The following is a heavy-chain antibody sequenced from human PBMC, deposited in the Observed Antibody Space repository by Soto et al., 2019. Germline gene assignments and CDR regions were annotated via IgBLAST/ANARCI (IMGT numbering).Heavy chain of an antibody. CDR3: ARLRDSSGWYGDAFES. J-gene: IGHJ3*02. D-gene: IGHD6-19*01. CDR1: GYSFTSYW. CDR2: IYPGDSDT. Sequence: GESLKISCKGSGYSFTSYWIGWVRQMPGKGLEWMGIIYPGDSDTRYSPSFQGQVTISADKSISTAYLQWSSLKASDTAMYYCARLRDSSGWYGDAFESWGQGTMVTVAS. V-gene: IGHV5-51*01.